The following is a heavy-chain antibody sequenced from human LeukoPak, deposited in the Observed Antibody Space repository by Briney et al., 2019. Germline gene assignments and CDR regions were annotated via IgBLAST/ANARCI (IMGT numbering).Heavy chain of an antibody. D-gene: IGHD3-22*01. CDR2: ISRSGEIS. CDR1: GFTFRDFA. J-gene: IGHJ4*02. CDR3: AKSDDNSNFHLTGYLDD. Sequence: GGSLRLSCAASGFTFRDFAMNWVRQAPGKGLEWVSIISRSGEISYHANSVTGRFTISRDNSKSTLYLQMNSLKAEDTAVYFCAKSDDNSNFHLTGYLDDWGQGTLVSVSS. V-gene: IGHV3-23*01.